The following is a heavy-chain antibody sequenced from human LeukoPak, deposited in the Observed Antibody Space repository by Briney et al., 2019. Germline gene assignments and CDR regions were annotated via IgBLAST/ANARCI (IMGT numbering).Heavy chain of an antibody. V-gene: IGHV1-18*01. J-gene: IGHJ5*02. Sequence: ASVKVSCKASGYTFSNYGISWVRQAPGQGLEWMGWISAYNGNTNYAQKLQGRVTMTTDTSTSTAYMELRSLRSDDTAVYYCARGHCSGGSCYEPGWFDPWGQGTLVTVSS. CDR1: GYTFSNYG. CDR3: ARGHCSGGSCYEPGWFDP. CDR2: ISAYNGNT. D-gene: IGHD2-15*01.